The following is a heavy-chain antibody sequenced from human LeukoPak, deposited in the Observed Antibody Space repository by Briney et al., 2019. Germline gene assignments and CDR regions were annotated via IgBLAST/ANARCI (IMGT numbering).Heavy chain of an antibody. D-gene: IGHD3-22*01. CDR1: GFSLSTSGVG. CDR2: IYWNDDK. Sequence: SGPTLVNPTQTLTLTCTFSGFSLSTSGVGVGWIRQPPGKAPEWLALIYWNDDKRYSPSLKSRLTITKDTSKNQVVLTMTNMDPVDTATYYCALPIDGSGRGDAFDIWGQGTMVTVSS. CDR3: ALPIDGSGRGDAFDI. V-gene: IGHV2-5*01. J-gene: IGHJ3*02.